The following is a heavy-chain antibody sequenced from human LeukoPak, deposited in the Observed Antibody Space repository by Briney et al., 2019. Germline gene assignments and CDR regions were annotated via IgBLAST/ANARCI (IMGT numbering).Heavy chain of an antibody. J-gene: IGHJ3*02. D-gene: IGHD2-2*01. CDR1: GFTFSNAW. CDR3: TTSYTGYCSSTSCYDWDI. CDR2: IKSKTDGGTT. V-gene: IGHV3-15*01. Sequence: GGSLRLSCAASGFTFSNAWMSWVRQAPGKGLEWVGRIKSKTDGGTTDYAAPVKGRFTISRDDSKNTLYLQMNSLKTEDTAVYYCTTSYTGYCSSTSCYDWDIWGQGTMVTVSS.